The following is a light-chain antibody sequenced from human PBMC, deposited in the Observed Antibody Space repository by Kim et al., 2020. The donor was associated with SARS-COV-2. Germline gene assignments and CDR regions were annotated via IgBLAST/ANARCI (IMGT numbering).Light chain of an antibody. CDR3: QQYNSYSWT. CDR1: QSISSW. V-gene: IGKV1-5*03. J-gene: IGKJ1*01. Sequence: ASVGDRVTLTCRASQSISSWLAWYQQKPGKAPKLLIYKASSLESGVPSRFSGSGSGTEFTLTISSLQPDDFATYYCQQYNSYSWTFGQGTKVDIK. CDR2: KAS.